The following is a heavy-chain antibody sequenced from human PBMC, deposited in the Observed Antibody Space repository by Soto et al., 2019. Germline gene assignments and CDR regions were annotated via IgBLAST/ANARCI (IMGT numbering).Heavy chain of an antibody. CDR2: VNWNGGTT. D-gene: IGHD1-26*01. CDR1: GFTFDDYG. V-gene: IGHV3-20*04. J-gene: IGHJ6*03. CDR3: ARGGATARSYFYMDV. Sequence: EVRLVESGGGAVRPGGSLRLSCEASGFTFDDYGMTWVRQAPGKGLEWVSGVNWNGGTTGYADSVMGRFTISRDNAKNQLFLQMNSLRADDTAFYYCARGGATARSYFYMDVWANGTTVTV.